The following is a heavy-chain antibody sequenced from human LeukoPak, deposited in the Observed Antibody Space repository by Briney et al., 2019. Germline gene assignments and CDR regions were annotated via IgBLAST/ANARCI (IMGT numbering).Heavy chain of an antibody. CDR2: IRYDGSNK. V-gene: IGHV3-30*02. Sequence: GGSLRLSCAASRFTFSSYAMSWVRQVPGKGLEWVAFIRYDGSNKYYADSVKGRFTISRDNSKNTLYLQMNSLRAEDTAVYYCAKDPVPRYCSSTSCYGIFDAFDIRGQGTMVTVSS. D-gene: IGHD2-2*01. CDR3: AKDPVPRYCSSTSCYGIFDAFDI. CDR1: RFTFSSYA. J-gene: IGHJ3*02.